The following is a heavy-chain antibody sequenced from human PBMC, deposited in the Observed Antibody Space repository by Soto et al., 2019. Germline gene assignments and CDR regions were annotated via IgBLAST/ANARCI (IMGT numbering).Heavy chain of an antibody. V-gene: IGHV3-30-3*01. J-gene: IGHJ6*02. CDR2: ISYDGSNK. D-gene: IGHD3-10*01. CDR1: GFTFSSYA. Sequence: PGGSLRLSCAASGFTFSSYAMHWVRQAPGKGLEWVAVISYDGSNKYYADSVKGRFTISRDNSKNTLYLQMNSLRAEDTAVYYCARAMWFGEFPAGGMDVWGQGTTVTVSS. CDR3: ARAMWFGEFPAGGMDV.